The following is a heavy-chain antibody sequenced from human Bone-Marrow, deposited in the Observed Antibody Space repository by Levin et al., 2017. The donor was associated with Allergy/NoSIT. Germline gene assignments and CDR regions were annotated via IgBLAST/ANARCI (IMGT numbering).Heavy chain of an antibody. CDR3: ATSTSDYYGSGSYRPRYYYYYGMDV. J-gene: IGHJ6*02. CDR1: GGTFSSYA. V-gene: IGHV1-69*13. D-gene: IGHD3-10*01. CDR2: IIPIFGTA. Sequence: ASVKVSCKASGGTFSSYAISWVRQAPGQGLEWMGGIIPIFGTANYAQKFQGRVTITADESTSTAYMELSSLRSEDTAVYYCATSTSDYYGSGSYRPRYYYYYGMDVWGQGTTVTVSS.